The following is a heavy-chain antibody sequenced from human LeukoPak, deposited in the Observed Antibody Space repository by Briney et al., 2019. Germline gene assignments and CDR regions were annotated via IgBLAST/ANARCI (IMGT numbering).Heavy chain of an antibody. CDR1: GFTFSNYW. CDR2: INSDGINT. D-gene: IGHD6-19*01. Sequence: GGSLRLSCAASGFTFSNYWMHWVRQAPGKGLVWVSRINSDGINTSYADSVKDRFIISRDNTKNSLYLQMSILRAEDTALYYCARVGKNGWDFDHWGQGTLVTVSS. CDR3: ARVGKNGWDFDH. V-gene: IGHV3-74*01. J-gene: IGHJ4*02.